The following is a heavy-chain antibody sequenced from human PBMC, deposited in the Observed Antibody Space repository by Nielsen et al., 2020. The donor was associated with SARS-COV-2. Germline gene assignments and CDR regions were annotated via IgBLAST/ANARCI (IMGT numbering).Heavy chain of an antibody. CDR1: GFTFDDYA. D-gene: IGHD7-27*01. J-gene: IGHJ6*02. CDR2: ISWNSGSI. CDR3: AKDMGPWGRYYYYGMDV. V-gene: IGHV3-9*01. Sequence: GGSLRLSCAASGFTFDDYAMHWVRQAPGKGLEWVSGISWNSGSIGYADSVQGRFTISRDNSKNSLYLQMNSLRTEDTALYYCAKDMGPWGRYYYYGMDVWGQGTTVTVSS.